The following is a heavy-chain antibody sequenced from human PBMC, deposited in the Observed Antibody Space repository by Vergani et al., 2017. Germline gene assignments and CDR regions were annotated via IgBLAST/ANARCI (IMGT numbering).Heavy chain of an antibody. CDR2: ISGGSNFI. J-gene: IGHJ6*02. D-gene: IGHD4-23*01. Sequence: EVQLEESGGGLVLPGRSLRLSCVASGFTFNTYTMNWVRQAPGKGLEWVSSISGGSNFIYYADSVKGRFTISRDNAKNSLYLQMNSLRAEDTAVYYCAREVTSQYYYYSMNVWGQGTTVTVSS. CDR1: GFTFNTYT. V-gene: IGHV3-21*01. CDR3: AREVTSQYYYYSMNV.